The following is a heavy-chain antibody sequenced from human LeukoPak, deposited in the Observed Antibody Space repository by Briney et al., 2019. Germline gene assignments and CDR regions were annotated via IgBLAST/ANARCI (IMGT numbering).Heavy chain of an antibody. D-gene: IGHD1-26*01. Sequence: PGGSLRLPCAASGFTFSSYWMSWVRQAPGKGLEWVANIKQDGSEKYYVDSVKGRFTISRDNAKNSLYLQMNSLRVEDTAVYYCARDPDQWELPIDYWGQGTLVTVSS. CDR1: GFTFSSYW. V-gene: IGHV3-7*01. CDR2: IKQDGSEK. J-gene: IGHJ4*02. CDR3: ARDPDQWELPIDY.